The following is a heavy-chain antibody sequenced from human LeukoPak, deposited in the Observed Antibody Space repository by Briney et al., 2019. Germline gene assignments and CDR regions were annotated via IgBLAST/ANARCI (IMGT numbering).Heavy chain of an antibody. Sequence: SETLSLTCTVSGGSISSSSYYWGWIRQPPGKGLEWIGSIYYSGSTYYNPSLKSRVTISVDTSKNQFSLKLSSVTAADTAVYYCARPSAWFGELLDAFDIWGQGTMVTVSS. J-gene: IGHJ3*02. CDR1: GGSISSSSYY. D-gene: IGHD3-10*01. CDR3: ARPSAWFGELLDAFDI. V-gene: IGHV4-39*01. CDR2: IYYSGST.